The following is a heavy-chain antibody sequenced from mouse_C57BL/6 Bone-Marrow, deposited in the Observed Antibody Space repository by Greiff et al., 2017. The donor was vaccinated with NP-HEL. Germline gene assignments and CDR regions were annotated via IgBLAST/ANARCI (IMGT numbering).Heavy chain of an antibody. V-gene: IGHV1-85*01. CDR2: IYPRDGST. Sequence: VQVVESGPELVKPGASVKLSCKASGYTFTSYDINWVKQRPGQGLEWIGWIYPRDGSTKYNEKFKGKATLTVDTSSSTAYMELHSLTSEDSAVYFCASSWTAPWFAYWGQGTLVTVSA. J-gene: IGHJ3*01. CDR1: GYTFTSYD. D-gene: IGHD3-3*01. CDR3: ASSWTAPWFAY.